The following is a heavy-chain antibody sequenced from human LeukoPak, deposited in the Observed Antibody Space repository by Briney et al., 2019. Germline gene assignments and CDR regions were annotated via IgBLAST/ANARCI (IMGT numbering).Heavy chain of an antibody. CDR3: AREDYGDPEYYFDY. V-gene: IGHV1-3*01. J-gene: IGHJ4*02. Sequence: ASVKVSCKASGGTFSSYAISWVRLAPGQGLEWMGWINAGNGNTKYSQKFQGRVTITRDTSASTAYMELSSLRSEDTAVYYCAREDYGDPEYYFDYWGQGTLVTVSS. CDR2: INAGNGNT. CDR1: GGTFSSYA. D-gene: IGHD4-17*01.